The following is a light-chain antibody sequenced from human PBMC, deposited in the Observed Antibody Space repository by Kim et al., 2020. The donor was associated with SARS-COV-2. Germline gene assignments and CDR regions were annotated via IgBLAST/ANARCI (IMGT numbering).Light chain of an antibody. CDR3: GTDHGSGDNTVWV. CDR2: VGPNGVVG. Sequence: QPVLTQPPSASASLGASVTLTCTLSSGANNYQVDWYQQRPGKGPRFVMRVGPNGVVGSRGEGIPDRFSVLGSGLNRYLTIWNIQEEDESEYHCGTDHGSGDNTVWVFGGGTKLTVL. J-gene: IGLJ3*02. CDR1: SGANNYQ. V-gene: IGLV9-49*03.